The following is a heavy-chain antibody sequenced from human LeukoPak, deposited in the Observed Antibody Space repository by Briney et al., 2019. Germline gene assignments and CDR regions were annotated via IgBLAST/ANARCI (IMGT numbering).Heavy chain of an antibody. CDR3: AKDGGLWVSAHWGDS. V-gene: IGHV3-23*01. Sequence: GGSLRLSCAASGFTFSSYTMSWVRQAPGKGLEWVSTITTSDGNTYYADSVKGRFTVSRDNSKNTLFLQMNSLRAEDTVVYYCAKDGGLWVSAHWGDSWGRGTLVTVSS. D-gene: IGHD7-27*01. J-gene: IGHJ4*02. CDR2: ITTSDGNT. CDR1: GFTFSSYT.